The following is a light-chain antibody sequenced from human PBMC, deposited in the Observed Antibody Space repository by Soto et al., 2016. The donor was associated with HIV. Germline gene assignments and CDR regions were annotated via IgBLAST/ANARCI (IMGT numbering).Light chain of an antibody. V-gene: IGKV1-39*01. CDR3: QQSDSNPPT. CDR1: QGITYY. Sequence: DIQMTQSPSSLSASIGDRVTITCRASQGITYYLTWLQQKPGKAPKVLIYAASTLETGVPSRFSGSGSGTDFTLTISGLQIEDFVTYYCQQSDSNPPTFGQGTKLEIK. J-gene: IGKJ2*01. CDR2: AAS.